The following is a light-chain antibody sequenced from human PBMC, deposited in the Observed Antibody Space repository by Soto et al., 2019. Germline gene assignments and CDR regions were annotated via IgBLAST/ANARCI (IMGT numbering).Light chain of an antibody. CDR3: QQAASLLIT. V-gene: IGKV1-12*01. CDR1: QDISSR. J-gene: IGKJ5*01. CDR2: AAS. Sequence: DIQMTQSPSSVSASVGDRVIINCRASQDISSRLAWYQQRPGKAPKLLIYAASSLQSGVPSRFSGSGSGTDFTLNIRGLQPEDFGTYYCQQAASLLITFGQGTLLDIK.